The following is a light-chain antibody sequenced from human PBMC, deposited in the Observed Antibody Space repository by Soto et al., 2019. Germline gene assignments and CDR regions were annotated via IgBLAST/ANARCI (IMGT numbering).Light chain of an antibody. Sequence: DVVMTQSPLSLPVTLGQPASISCRSSQSLVYSDGNTYLNWFQQRPGQSPRRLIYKVSNRDSGVPDRFSGSGSGTDFTLKISRLEAEDVAVYYCKQCTNSPPTFGRGTKVEIK. CDR1: QSLVYSDGNTY. J-gene: IGKJ1*01. CDR2: KVS. CDR3: KQCTNSPPT. V-gene: IGKV2-30*01.